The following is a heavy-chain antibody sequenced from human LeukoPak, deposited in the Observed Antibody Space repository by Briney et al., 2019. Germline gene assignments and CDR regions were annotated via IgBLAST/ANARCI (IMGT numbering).Heavy chain of an antibody. CDR2: ISGSGGST. CDR3: AKPWYYYDSIGYWFTP. J-gene: IGHJ5*02. CDR1: GFTFISYA. V-gene: IGHV3-23*01. D-gene: IGHD3-22*01. Sequence: GGSLRLSCAASGFTFISYAMSWVRQAPGKGLEWVSAISGSGGSTYYADSVKGRFTIYRDNSKNTLYLQMNSLRAEDTAVYYCAKPWYYYDSIGYWFTPWGQATLVTVSS.